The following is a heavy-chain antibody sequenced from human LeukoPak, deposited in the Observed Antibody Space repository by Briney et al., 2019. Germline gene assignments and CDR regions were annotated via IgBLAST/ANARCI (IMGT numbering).Heavy chain of an antibody. J-gene: IGHJ4*02. Sequence: GGSLRLSCTASGFTFGDYAMSWFRQAPGKGLEWVGFIRSKAYGGTTEYAASVKGRFTISRDNAKNSLYLQMNGLRAEDTAVYYCARVAWPYYFDSWGQGTLVTVSS. V-gene: IGHV3-49*03. CDR2: IRSKAYGGTT. CDR1: GFTFGDYA. CDR3: ARVAWPYYFDS.